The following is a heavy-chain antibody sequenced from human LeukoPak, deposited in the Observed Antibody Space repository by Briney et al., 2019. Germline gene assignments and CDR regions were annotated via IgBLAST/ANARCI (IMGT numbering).Heavy chain of an antibody. D-gene: IGHD3-10*01. CDR3: ARDIGSGSYYRFDY. CDR1: GYTFTGYY. CDR2: INPNSGGT. V-gene: IGHV1-2*02. J-gene: IGHJ4*02. Sequence: ASVKVSCKASGYTFTGYYMHWVRQAPGLGLEWMGWINPNSGGTNYAQKFQGRVTMTRDTSISTAYMELSRLRSDDTAVYYCARDIGSGSYYRFDYWGQGTLVTVSS.